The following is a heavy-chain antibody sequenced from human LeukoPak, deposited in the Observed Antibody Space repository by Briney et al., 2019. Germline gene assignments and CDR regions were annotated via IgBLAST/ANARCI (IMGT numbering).Heavy chain of an antibody. CDR2: ILYDGTKK. D-gene: IGHD6-19*01. CDR3: ARVLGSVAGTGLYY. V-gene: IGHV3-30*02. CDR1: GFTFSRFG. J-gene: IGHJ4*02. Sequence: GGSLRLSCAASGFTFSRFGMHWVRQAPGQGLEWVAFILYDGTKKYYADSVKGRFTISRDNSRNTLYLQMNSLRAEDTAVYYCARVLGSVAGTGLYYWGQGTLVTVSS.